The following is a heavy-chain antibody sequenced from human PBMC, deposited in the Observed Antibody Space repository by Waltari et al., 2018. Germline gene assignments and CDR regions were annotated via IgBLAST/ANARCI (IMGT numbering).Heavy chain of an antibody. V-gene: IGHV3-7*01. Sequence: EVQVVESGGDLVQPGGSLRLSCAASGFTFSDYWMGWVLQAPGKGLEWVANIKKDESTKDYVDAVKGRFTISRDNAKNSLYLEMNSLTAEDTAVYYCARHGDFCFDYWGQGILVTVSS. D-gene: IGHD4-17*01. CDR1: GFTFSDYW. CDR3: ARHGDFCFDY. CDR2: IKKDESTK. J-gene: IGHJ4*02.